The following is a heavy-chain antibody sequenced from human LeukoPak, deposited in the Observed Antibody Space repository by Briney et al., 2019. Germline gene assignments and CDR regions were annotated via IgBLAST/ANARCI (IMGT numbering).Heavy chain of an antibody. CDR1: GFTFSSYS. V-gene: IGHV3-21*01. J-gene: IGHJ4*02. D-gene: IGHD2-8*02. CDR3: ARNQHWSRDI. Sequence: NPGGSLRLSCAASGFTFSSYSMNWVRQAPGKGLEWVSSISSSSSYIYYADSVKGRFTISRDNAKNSLSLQMNSLRVDDTAVYYCARNQHWSRDIWGQGILVTVSS. CDR2: ISSSSSYI.